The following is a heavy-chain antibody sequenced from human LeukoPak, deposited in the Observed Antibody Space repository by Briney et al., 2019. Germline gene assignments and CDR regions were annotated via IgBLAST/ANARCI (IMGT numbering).Heavy chain of an antibody. J-gene: IGHJ4*02. CDR1: GGTFSSYA. Sequence: GASVKVSCKASGGTFSSYAISWVRQAPGQGLEWMGRIIPILGIANYAQKFQGRVTITADKSTSTAYMELSSLRSEDTAVYYCAREYSSSSGFQRTWGQGTLVTVSS. V-gene: IGHV1-69*04. CDR2: IIPILGIA. CDR3: AREYSSSSGFQRT. D-gene: IGHD6-6*01.